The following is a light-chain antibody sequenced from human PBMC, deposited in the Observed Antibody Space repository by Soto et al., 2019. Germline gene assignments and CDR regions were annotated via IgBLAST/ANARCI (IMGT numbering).Light chain of an antibody. CDR1: SSDVGGYNY. V-gene: IGLV2-11*01. CDR3: CSYAGSYIV. CDR2: DVS. Sequence: QSALTQPRSVSGSPGQSVTISCTGTSSDVGGYNYVSWYQQHPGKAPKVMIYDVSERPSGVPDRFSGSKSGNTASLTISGLQAEDEYDYYCCSYAGSYIVFGGGTKLTVL. J-gene: IGLJ2*01.